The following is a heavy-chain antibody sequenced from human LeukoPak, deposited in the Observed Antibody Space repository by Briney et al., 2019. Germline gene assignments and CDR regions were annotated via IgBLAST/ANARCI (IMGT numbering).Heavy chain of an antibody. J-gene: IGHJ6*03. D-gene: IGHD3-22*01. Sequence: ASVKVSCKASGYTFTSYGISWVRQAPGQGLEWMGWISAYNGNTNYARKLQGRVTITTDTSTSTAYMELRSLRSDDTAVYYCARVAAHYDSSGYYSRDYYYMDVWGKGTTVTVSS. CDR1: GYTFTSYG. CDR2: ISAYNGNT. CDR3: ARVAAHYDSSGYYSRDYYYMDV. V-gene: IGHV1-18*01.